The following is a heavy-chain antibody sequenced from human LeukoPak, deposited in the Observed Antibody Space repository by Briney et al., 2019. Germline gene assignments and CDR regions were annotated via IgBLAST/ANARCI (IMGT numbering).Heavy chain of an antibody. Sequence: GGSLRLSCAASGLTFSTYTMNWVRQAPGKGLEWVSSISSSSSYIYYADSIKGRFTIARDNAKNSLYLQMNSLRPEDTAVYYCVRVGRRGNTPKNFDYWGQGTLVTVSS. D-gene: IGHD2-2*02. CDR2: ISSSSSYI. J-gene: IGHJ4*02. CDR3: VRVGRRGNTPKNFDY. CDR1: GLTFSTYT. V-gene: IGHV3-21*01.